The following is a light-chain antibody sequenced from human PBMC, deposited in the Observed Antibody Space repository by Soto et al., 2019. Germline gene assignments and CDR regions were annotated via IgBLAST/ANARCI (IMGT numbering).Light chain of an antibody. CDR2: LAT. CDR3: MQAIQAPRT. V-gene: IGKV2-28*01. Sequence: DIVLTQSPLSLPVTPGEPASISCRSSQSLLHSNGNIYLDWYLQTPGQSPQLLIYLATIRASGVPDRFSGSGSGTDFTLKITRVEAEDVGVYYCMQAIQAPRTFGLGTKVEIK. J-gene: IGKJ1*01. CDR1: QSLLHSNGNIY.